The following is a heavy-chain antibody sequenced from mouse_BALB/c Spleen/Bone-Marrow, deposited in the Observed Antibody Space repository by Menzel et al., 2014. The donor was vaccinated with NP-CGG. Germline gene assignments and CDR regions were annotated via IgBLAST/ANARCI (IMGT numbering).Heavy chain of an antibody. CDR2: IDPYNGGT. Sequence: EVKLMESGPELVKPGAPVKVSCKASGYAFTSYNMFWVKQSHGKSLEWIGYIDPYNGGTSYNQKFKGKATLTVDKSSSTAYMHLSSLTSEDSAVYYCARSRDVGYFDYWGQGTTLTVSS. D-gene: IGHD3-3*01. J-gene: IGHJ2*01. CDR3: ARSRDVGYFDY. V-gene: IGHV1S135*01. CDR1: GYAFTSYN.